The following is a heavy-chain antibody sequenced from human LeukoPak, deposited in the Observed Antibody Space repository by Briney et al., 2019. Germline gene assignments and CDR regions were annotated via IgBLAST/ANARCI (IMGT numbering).Heavy chain of an antibody. CDR1: GYTFTSYD. CDR3: ARAGGKKAAAGTFWFDP. Sequence: ASVKVSCKASGYTFTSYDINWVRQATGQGLEWMGWMNPNSGNTGFAQKFQGRVTMTRNTSISTAYMELSSLRSEDTAVYYCARAGGKKAAAGTFWFDPWGQGTLVTVSS. CDR2: MNPNSGNT. D-gene: IGHD6-13*01. V-gene: IGHV1-8*01. J-gene: IGHJ5*02.